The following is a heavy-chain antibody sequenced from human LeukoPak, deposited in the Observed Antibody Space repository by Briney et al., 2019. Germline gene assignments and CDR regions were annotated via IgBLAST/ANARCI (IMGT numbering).Heavy chain of an antibody. D-gene: IGHD2-21*01. CDR1: GGTFSSYA. V-gene: IGHV1-69*13. CDR3: ARVTYSRDYYYYMDV. Sequence: SVKVSCKASGGTFSSYAISWVRQAPGQGLEWMGGIIPIFGTANYAQKFQGRVTITADESTSTAYMELSSLRSEDTAVYYCARVTYSRDYYYYMDVWGKGTTVTVSS. J-gene: IGHJ6*03. CDR2: IIPIFGTA.